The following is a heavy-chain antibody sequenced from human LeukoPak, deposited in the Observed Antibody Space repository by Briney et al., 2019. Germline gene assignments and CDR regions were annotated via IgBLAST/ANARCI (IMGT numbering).Heavy chain of an antibody. CDR1: GYTFTSYD. D-gene: IGHD6-13*01. CDR3: ARGTRSWYFYWFDP. V-gene: IGHV1-8*01. CDR2: MNPNSGNT. J-gene: IGHJ5*02. Sequence: ASVKVSCKASGYTFTSYDINWVRQPTGQGLEWMGWMNPNSGNTGYAQKFQGRVTMTRNTSISTAYMELSSLRSEDTAVYYCARGTRSWYFYWFDPWGQGTLVTVSS.